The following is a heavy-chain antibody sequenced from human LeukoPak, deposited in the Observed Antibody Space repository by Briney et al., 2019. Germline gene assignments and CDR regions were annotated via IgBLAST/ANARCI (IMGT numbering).Heavy chain of an antibody. J-gene: IGHJ3*02. CDR3: ARARPWIQLQVGAFDI. Sequence: SETLSLTCTVSGGSISSYYWSWIRQPPGRGLEWIGYIYYSGSTNYNPSLKSRVTISVDTSKNQFSLKLSSVTAADTAVYYCARARPWIQLQVGAFDIWGQGTMVTVSS. CDR2: IYYSGST. D-gene: IGHD5-18*01. V-gene: IGHV4-59*01. CDR1: GGSISSYY.